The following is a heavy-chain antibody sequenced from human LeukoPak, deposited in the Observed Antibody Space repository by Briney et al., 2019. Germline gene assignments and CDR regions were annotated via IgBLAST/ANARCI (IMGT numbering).Heavy chain of an antibody. V-gene: IGHV3-21*01. CDR1: GFTFSSYS. CDR2: ISSSSSYI. Sequence: GGSLRLSCAASGFTFSSYSMNWVRQAPGKGLEWVSSISSSSSYIYYADSVKGRFTISRDNAKNSLYLQMNSLRAEDTAVYYCARGRSSSSPKYYYYYMDVWGKGTTVTVSS. J-gene: IGHJ6*03. CDR3: ARGRSSSSPKYYYYYMDV. D-gene: IGHD6-6*01.